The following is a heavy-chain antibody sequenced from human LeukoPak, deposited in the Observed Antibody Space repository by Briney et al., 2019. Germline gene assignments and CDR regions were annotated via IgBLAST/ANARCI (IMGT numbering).Heavy chain of an antibody. Sequence: SETLSLTCTVSGGSLSGSSWTWIRQPPRKGREWIGYLYHSGRTSYNPSLKSRLTISVNTSKSQFSLNLSSVTAADTAVYFCARVNEMVAASTSAFDYWGKGILVTVSA. CDR3: ARVNEMVAASTSAFDY. CDR1: GGSLSGSS. D-gene: IGHD2-15*01. CDR2: LYHSGRT. V-gene: IGHV4-59*08. J-gene: IGHJ4*02.